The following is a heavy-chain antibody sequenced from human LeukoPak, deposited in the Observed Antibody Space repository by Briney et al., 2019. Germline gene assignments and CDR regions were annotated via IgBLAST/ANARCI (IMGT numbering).Heavy chain of an antibody. CDR2: IYYSGST. D-gene: IGHD3-3*01. J-gene: IGHJ4*02. Sequence: TSETLSLTCNVSGGSISSSSYYWGWIRQPPGKGLEWIGSIYYSGSTYYNPSLKNRVTISVDTSKNQFSLKLSSVTAADTAVYYCATGLVLRFLEWLPYFDYWGQGTLVTVSS. CDR1: GGSISSSSYY. V-gene: IGHV4-39*01. CDR3: ATGLVLRFLEWLPYFDY.